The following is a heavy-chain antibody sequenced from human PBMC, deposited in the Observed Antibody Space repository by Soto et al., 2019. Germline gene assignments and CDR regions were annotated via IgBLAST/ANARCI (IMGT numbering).Heavy chain of an antibody. CDR1: GYTFTSYG. V-gene: IGHV1-18*01. Sequence: ASVKVSCKASGYTFTSYGISWVRQAPGQGLEWMGWISAYNGNTNYAQKLQGRVTMTTDTSTSTAYMELRSLRSDDTAVYYCARASLDYYDSSGYDDQWGQGTLVTAPQ. CDR3: ARASLDYYDSSGYDDQ. CDR2: ISAYNGNT. J-gene: IGHJ4*02. D-gene: IGHD3-22*01.